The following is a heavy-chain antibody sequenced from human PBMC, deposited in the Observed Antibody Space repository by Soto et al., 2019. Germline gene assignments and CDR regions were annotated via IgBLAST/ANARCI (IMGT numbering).Heavy chain of an antibody. CDR1: GYTFTGYY. V-gene: IGHV1-2*02. Sequence: ASVKVSCNASGYTFTGYYMHWVRQAPGQGLEWMGWINPNSGGTNYAQKFQGRVTMTRDTCISTAYMELSRLRSDDAAVYYCARDLSTVGWFDPWGQGTLVTVSS. CDR2: INPNSGGT. D-gene: IGHD4-17*01. J-gene: IGHJ5*02. CDR3: ARDLSTVGWFDP.